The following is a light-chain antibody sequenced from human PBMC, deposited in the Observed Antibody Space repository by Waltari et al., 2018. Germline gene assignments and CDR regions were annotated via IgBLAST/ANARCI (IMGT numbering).Light chain of an antibody. CDR1: QSISKY. CDR2: DAA. Sequence: SCRAIQSISKYLAWYQQKPGQAPRLLIYDAASRATGIPDRFGGSGSGTDFSLTISRLEPEDSAVYYCQKYGTLPATFGQGTKVEIK. V-gene: IGKV3-20*01. CDR3: QKYGTLPAT. J-gene: IGKJ1*01.